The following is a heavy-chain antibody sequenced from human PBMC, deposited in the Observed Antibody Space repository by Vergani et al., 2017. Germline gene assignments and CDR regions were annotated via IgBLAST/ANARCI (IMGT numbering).Heavy chain of an antibody. V-gene: IGHV4-59*08. CDR2: IYYSGST. CDR3: ARLDSSSSFDP. J-gene: IGHJ5*02. D-gene: IGHD6-13*01. CDR1: GGSISSYY. Sequence: QVQLQESGPGLVKPSETLSLTCTVSGGSISSYYWSWIRQPPGKGLEWIGYIYYSGSTNYNPSLKSRVTISVDTSKNQFSLKLSSVTAADTAVDYCARLDSSSSFDPWGQGTLVTVSS.